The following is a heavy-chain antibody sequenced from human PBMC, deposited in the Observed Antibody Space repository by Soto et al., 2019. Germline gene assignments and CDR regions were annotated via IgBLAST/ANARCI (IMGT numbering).Heavy chain of an antibody. D-gene: IGHD6-19*01. CDR2: ISGSGGST. CDR3: ARRTSGWYLDY. V-gene: IGHV3-23*01. CDR1: GITFSSYA. J-gene: IGHJ4*02. Sequence: EVQLLESGGGLVQPGGSLRLSCGASGITFSSYAMSWVRQAPGKGLEWVSVISGSGGSTYYADSVKGRFTTSRDNSKNALYLQMNSLSAEDTAVYYCARRTSGWYLDYWGQGTLVTVSS.